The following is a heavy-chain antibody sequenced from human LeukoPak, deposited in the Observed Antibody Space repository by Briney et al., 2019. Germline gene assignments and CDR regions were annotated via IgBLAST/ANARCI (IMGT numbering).Heavy chain of an antibody. V-gene: IGHV3-30*18. CDR3: AKDAFDI. CDR1: GFTFSSYG. CDR2: ISYDGSNK. Sequence: PGGSLRHSCAASGFTFSSYGMHWVRQAPGKGLEWVAVISYDGSNKYYADSVKGRFTISRDNSKNTLYLQMNSLRAEDTAVYYCAKDAFDIWGQGTMITVSS. J-gene: IGHJ3*02.